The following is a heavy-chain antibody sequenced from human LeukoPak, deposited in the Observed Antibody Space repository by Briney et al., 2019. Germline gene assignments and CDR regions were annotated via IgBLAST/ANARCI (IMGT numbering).Heavy chain of an antibody. CDR1: GGSISSSSYY. V-gene: IGHV4-39*01. D-gene: IGHD3-22*01. CDR2: IYYSGST. CDR3: ARGYYDSSGYYYYYYYYYMDV. Sequence: PSETLSLTCTVSGGSISSSSYYWGWIRQPPGKGLEWIGSIYYSGSTYYNPSLKSRVTISVDTSKNQFSLKLSSVTAADTAVYYCARGYYDSSGYYYYYYYYYMDVWGKGTTVTVSS. J-gene: IGHJ6*03.